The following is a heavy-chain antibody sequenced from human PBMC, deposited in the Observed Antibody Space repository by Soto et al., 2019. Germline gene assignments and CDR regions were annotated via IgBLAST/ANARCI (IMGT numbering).Heavy chain of an antibody. D-gene: IGHD6-19*01. CDR3: ARDPLQGGWSGFDP. V-gene: IGHV1-2*02. CDR2: INPNSGGT. Sequence: ASVKVSCKASGYTFTGYYMHWVRQAPGQGLEWMGWINPNSGGTNYAQKLQGRVTMTRDTSISTAYMELSRLRSDDTAVYYCARDPLQGGWSGFDPWGQGTLVTVSS. CDR1: GYTFTGYY. J-gene: IGHJ5*02.